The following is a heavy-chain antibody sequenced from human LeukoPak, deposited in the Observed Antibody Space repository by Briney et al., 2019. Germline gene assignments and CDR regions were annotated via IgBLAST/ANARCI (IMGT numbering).Heavy chain of an antibody. CDR3: AKSYGYDYFDY. V-gene: IGHV3-30*18. J-gene: IGHJ4*02. Sequence: GGSLRLSCAASGFTFSSYGMHWVRQAPGKGLEWVAVISYDGSNKYYADSVKGRFTISRDNSKNTLYLQMNSPRAEDTAVYYCAKSYGYDYFDYWGQGTLVTVSS. CDR2: ISYDGSNK. CDR1: GFTFSSYG. D-gene: IGHD5-18*01.